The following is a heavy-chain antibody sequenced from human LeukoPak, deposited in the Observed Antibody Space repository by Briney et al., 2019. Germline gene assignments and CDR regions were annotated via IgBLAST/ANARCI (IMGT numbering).Heavy chain of an antibody. Sequence: GRSLRLSCAASGFTFSSYAMHWVRQAPGKGLEWVAVISYDGSNKYYADSVKGRFTISRDNSKNTLYLQMKSLRAEDTAVYYCARGPSWGDIDYWGQGTLVTVSS. CDR2: ISYDGSNK. CDR3: ARGPSWGDIDY. V-gene: IGHV3-30-3*01. CDR1: GFTFSSYA. D-gene: IGHD2-2*01. J-gene: IGHJ4*02.